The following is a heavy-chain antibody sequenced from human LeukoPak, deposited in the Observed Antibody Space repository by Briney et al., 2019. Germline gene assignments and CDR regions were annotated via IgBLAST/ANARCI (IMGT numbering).Heavy chain of an antibody. CDR2: ISGSGGST. CDR1: GFTFSSYA. J-gene: IGHJ4*02. V-gene: IGHV3-23*01. D-gene: IGHD1-26*01. CDR3: AKDRSYIVGATDFDY. Sequence: GGSLRLSCAASGFTFSSYAMSWVRQAPGKGLEWVSAISGSGGSTYYADSVKGRFTISRDNSKNTLYLQMNSLGAEDTAVYYCAKDRSYIVGATDFDYWGQGTLVTVSS.